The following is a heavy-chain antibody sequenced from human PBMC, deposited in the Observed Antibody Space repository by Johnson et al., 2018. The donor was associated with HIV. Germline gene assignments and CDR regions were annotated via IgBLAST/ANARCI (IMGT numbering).Heavy chain of an antibody. CDR3: ARKADGFDI. Sequence: VQLVESGGTLVQPGGSLSLSCAASGFTFINAWMTWVRQSPGKGLEWVGRVRKKGNTYDTEYAASVKGRFTIARDDSEKSLYLQMNSLRAEDTAVYYCARKADGFDIWGQGTMVTVSS. CDR2: VRKKGNTYDT. J-gene: IGHJ3*02. CDR1: GFTFINAW. V-gene: IGHV3-72*01.